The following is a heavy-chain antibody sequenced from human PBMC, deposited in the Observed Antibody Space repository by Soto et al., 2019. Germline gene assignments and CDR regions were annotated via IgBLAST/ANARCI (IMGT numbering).Heavy chain of an antibody. CDR1: GYSFTSYW. V-gene: IGHV5-51*01. J-gene: IGHJ5*02. Sequence: GEFLKISCKGSGYSFTSYWIGWVRQMPGKGLEWMGIIYPGDSDTRYSPSFQGQVTISADKSISTAYLQWSSLKASDTAMYYCARKNDILTGYYSYNWFDPWGQGTLVTVSS. D-gene: IGHD3-9*01. CDR3: ARKNDILTGYYSYNWFDP. CDR2: IYPGDSDT.